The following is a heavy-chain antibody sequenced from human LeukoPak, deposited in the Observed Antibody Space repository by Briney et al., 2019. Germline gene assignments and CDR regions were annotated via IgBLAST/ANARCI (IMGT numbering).Heavy chain of an antibody. CDR1: GFAVSSND. D-gene: IGHD3-10*01. Sequence: PGGSLRLSCAASGFAVSSNDMSWVRQAPGKGLVWVSRINSDGSSTSYADSVKGRFTISRDNAKNTLYLQMNSLRAEDTAVYYCARSPVYTMAEGWWGQGTLVTVSS. CDR3: ARSPVYTMAEGW. V-gene: IGHV3-74*01. J-gene: IGHJ4*02. CDR2: INSDGSST.